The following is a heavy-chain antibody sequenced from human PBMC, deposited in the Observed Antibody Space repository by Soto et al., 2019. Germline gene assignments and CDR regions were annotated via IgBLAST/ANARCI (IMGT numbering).Heavy chain of an antibody. D-gene: IGHD2-15*01. CDR1: GFTFSDYY. Sequence: GGSLRLSCAASGFTFSDYYMSWIRQAPGKGLEWVSYISSSGSTIYYADSVKGRFTVSRDNAKNSLYRQMNSLRAEDTAVYYCARDPEVVVAATNYGMDVWGQGTTVTVSS. CDR3: ARDPEVVVAATNYGMDV. CDR2: ISSSGSTI. J-gene: IGHJ6*02. V-gene: IGHV3-11*01.